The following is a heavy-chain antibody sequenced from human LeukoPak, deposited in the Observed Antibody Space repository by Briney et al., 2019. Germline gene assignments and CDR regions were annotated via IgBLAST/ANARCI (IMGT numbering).Heavy chain of an antibody. V-gene: IGHV3-7*03. J-gene: IGHJ4*02. CDR1: GFTFTTYW. CDR3: AKDAKRRRDGSSFDY. Sequence: GGSLRLSCAASGFTFTTYWMSWVRQAPGKGLEWVANINQDGSEKYYLDSVKGRFTISRDNSKNSLYLQMNSLRTEDTALYYCAKDAKRRRDGSSFDYWGQGTLVTVSS. D-gene: IGHD5-24*01. CDR2: INQDGSEK.